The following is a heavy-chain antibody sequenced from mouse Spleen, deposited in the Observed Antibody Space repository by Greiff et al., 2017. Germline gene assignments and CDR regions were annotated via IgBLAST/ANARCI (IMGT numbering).Heavy chain of an antibody. CDR1: GFTFSSYA. CDR3: AREAGLQRFRYFDD. D-gene: IGHD1-1*01. V-gene: IGHV5-4*01. CDR2: ISDGGSYT. J-gene: IGHJ1*03. Sequence: EVHLVESGGGLVKPGGSLKLSCAASGFTFSSYAMSWVRQTPEKRLEWVATISDGGSYTYYPDNVKGRFTISRDNAKNNLYLQMSHLKSEDTAMYYCAREAGLQRFRYFDDWGTGTTVTVSS.